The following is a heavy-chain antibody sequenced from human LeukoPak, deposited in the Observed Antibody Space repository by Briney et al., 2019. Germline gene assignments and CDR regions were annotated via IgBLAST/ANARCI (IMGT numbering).Heavy chain of an antibody. J-gene: IGHJ3*02. V-gene: IGHV3-33*01. CDR1: GFTFSSYG. D-gene: IGHD2-15*01. CDR3: ARAEYCSGGSCSVRAFDI. Sequence: GGSLRLSCAASGFTFSSYGMHWVRQAPGKGLEWVAVIWYDGSNKYYADSVKGRFTISRDNSKNTLYLQMNSLRAEDTAVYYCARAEYCSGGSCSVRAFDIWGQGTMVTVSS. CDR2: IWYDGSNK.